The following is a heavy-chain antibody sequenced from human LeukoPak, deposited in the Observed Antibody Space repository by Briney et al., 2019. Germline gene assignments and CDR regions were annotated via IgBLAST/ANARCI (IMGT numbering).Heavy chain of an antibody. Sequence: GGSLRLSCAAPGFTFSSYSMNWVRQAPGKGLEWVSSISSSSSYIYYADSVKGRFTISRDNAKNSLYLQMNSLRAEDTAVYYCASGRSDAFDIWGQGTMVTVSS. CDR1: GFTFSSYS. V-gene: IGHV3-21*01. D-gene: IGHD1-26*01. J-gene: IGHJ3*02. CDR2: ISSSSSYI. CDR3: ASGRSDAFDI.